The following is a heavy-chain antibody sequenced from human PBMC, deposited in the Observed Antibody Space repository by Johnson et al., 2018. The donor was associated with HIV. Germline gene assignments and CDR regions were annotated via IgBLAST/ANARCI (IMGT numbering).Heavy chain of an antibody. CDR2: ISGSGFDT. D-gene: IGHD3-16*01. V-gene: IGHV3-11*01. J-gene: IGHJ3*01. CDR1: NFTFKDYY. Sequence: QVQLVESGGDLFKPGGSLRLSCATSNFTFKDYYMNWIRQAPGKGLEWISYISGSGFDTFYADSVKGRFTISRDNAKNTLSLQMNNLRVEDTGIYHCARVGDSFGFDVWGQGTMVTFSS. CDR3: ARVGDSFGFDV.